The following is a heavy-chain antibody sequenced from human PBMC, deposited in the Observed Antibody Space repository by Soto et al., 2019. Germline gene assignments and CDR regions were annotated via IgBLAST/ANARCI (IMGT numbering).Heavy chain of an antibody. CDR3: AKKRRYRYGYDAFDI. Sequence: GGSLRLSCAASGFTFSSYAMSWVRQAPGKGLEWVSAISGSGGSTYYADSVKGRFTISRDNSKNTLYLQMNRLRAEDTAVYYCAKKRRYRYGYDAFDIWGQGTMVTVSS. J-gene: IGHJ3*02. V-gene: IGHV3-23*01. CDR1: GFTFSSYA. D-gene: IGHD5-18*01. CDR2: ISGSGGST.